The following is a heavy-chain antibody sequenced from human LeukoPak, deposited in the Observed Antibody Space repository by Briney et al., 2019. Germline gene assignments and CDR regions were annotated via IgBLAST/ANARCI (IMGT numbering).Heavy chain of an antibody. CDR1: GFTFSIYA. J-gene: IGHJ4*02. CDR2: ISGSGGST. CDR3: ARAPSDYYASARNRFFDS. V-gene: IGHV3-23*01. D-gene: IGHD3-10*01. Sequence: PGGSLRLSCAASGFTFSIYAMSWVRQAPGKGLEWVSAISGSGGSTYYADSVKGRFTISRDNSKNTLYLQMNSLRSEDTAIYYCARAPSDYYASARNRFFDSWGQGTLVTVSS.